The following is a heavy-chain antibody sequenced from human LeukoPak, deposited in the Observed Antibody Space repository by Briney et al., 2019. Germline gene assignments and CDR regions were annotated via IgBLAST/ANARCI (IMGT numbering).Heavy chain of an antibody. V-gene: IGHV4-61*02. CDR2: IYRTGST. CDR3: ARGYYMDL. D-gene: IGHD3-10*01. Sequence: SETLSLTCTVSGGSIDSGDDYWSWIRQPAGKGLESIGRIYRTGSTTSNPSLQDRLTISIDTSKNQFSLQLTSVTAADTAVYYCARGYYMDLWGRGTTVTVSS. CDR1: GGSIDSGDDY. J-gene: IGHJ6*03.